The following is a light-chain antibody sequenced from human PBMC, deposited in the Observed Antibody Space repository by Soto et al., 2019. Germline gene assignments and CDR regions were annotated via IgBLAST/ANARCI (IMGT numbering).Light chain of an antibody. J-gene: IGLJ1*01. V-gene: IGLV2-14*01. CDR2: QVT. CDR3: SSYTDSSYYV. Sequence: QSALTQPASVSGSPGQSITISCTGTSSDLAIYNYVSWYQQQPGKAPKLMIYQVTNRPSGVSNRFSGSRSGNTASLTISGLQAEDEADYYCSSYTDSSYYVFGTGTKLTVL. CDR1: SSDLAIYNY.